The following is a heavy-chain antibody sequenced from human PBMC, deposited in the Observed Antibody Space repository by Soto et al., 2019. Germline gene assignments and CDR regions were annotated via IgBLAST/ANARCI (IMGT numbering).Heavy chain of an antibody. Sequence: PGGSLRLSCAASGFTFSSYAMSWVRQAPGKGLEWVSAISGSGGSTYYADSVKGRFTISRDNSKNTLYLQMNSLRAEDTAVYYCAKDPLGIAVAGTFNYFDYWGQGTLVTVSS. CDR1: GFTFSSYA. V-gene: IGHV3-23*01. D-gene: IGHD6-19*01. J-gene: IGHJ4*02. CDR3: AKDPLGIAVAGTFNYFDY. CDR2: ISGSGGST.